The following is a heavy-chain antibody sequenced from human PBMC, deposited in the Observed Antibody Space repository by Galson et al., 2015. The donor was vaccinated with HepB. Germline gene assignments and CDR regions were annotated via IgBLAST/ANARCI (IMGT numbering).Heavy chain of an antibody. CDR2: ISHSGRRT. Sequence: SLRLSCAASRFTFDNYGMSWVRQAPGKGLEWVSSISHSGRRTYYTDAVKGRFTISRDNSRDTLYLQMDSLGVEDTAVYFCAKDPHYFESSGTYFTPHYFDYWGQGTPVTVSS. J-gene: IGHJ4*02. CDR1: RFTFDNYG. CDR3: AKDPHYFESSGTYFTPHYFDY. D-gene: IGHD3-22*01. V-gene: IGHV3-23*01.